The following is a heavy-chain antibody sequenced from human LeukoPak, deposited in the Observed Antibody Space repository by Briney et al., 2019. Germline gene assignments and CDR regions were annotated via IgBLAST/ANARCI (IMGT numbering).Heavy chain of an antibody. CDR1: SGFISSYY. Sequence: SETLSLTCIVSSGFISSYYWSWVRQTPGKGLEWIAFINYSGRIKYNPSLQSRVSISLDTSKNHFSLQLRSVMAADTAVYYCASLVAYDNSCDPDMFDIWGQGTIVSIS. V-gene: IGHV4-59*01. CDR3: ASLVAYDNSCDPDMFDI. J-gene: IGHJ3*02. D-gene: IGHD3-22*01. CDR2: INYSGRI.